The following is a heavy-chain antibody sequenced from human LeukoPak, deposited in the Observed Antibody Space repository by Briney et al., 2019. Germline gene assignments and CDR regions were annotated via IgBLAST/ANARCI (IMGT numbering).Heavy chain of an antibody. V-gene: IGHV4-4*07. CDR1: GGSISSYY. J-gene: IGHJ6*02. Sequence: SETLSLTCTVSGGSISSYYWSWIRQPAGKGLEWIGRIYTSGSTNYNPSLKSRVTMSVDTSKNQFSLKLSSVIAADTAVYYCARDSVYDFWSGQNYYYYYGMDVWGQGTTVTVSS. CDR2: IYTSGST. D-gene: IGHD3-3*01. CDR3: ARDSVYDFWSGQNYYYYYGMDV.